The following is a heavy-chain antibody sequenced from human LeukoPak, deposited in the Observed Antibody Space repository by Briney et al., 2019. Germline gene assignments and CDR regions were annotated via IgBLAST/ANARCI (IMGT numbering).Heavy chain of an antibody. CDR1: GGSISSSSYY. CDR3: ARGQWELLPDWFDP. J-gene: IGHJ5*02. Sequence: SETLSLTCTVSGGSISSSSYYWGWIRQPPGKGLEWIGSIYYSGSTYYNPSLKSRVTISVDTSKNQFSLKLSSVTAADTAVYYCARGQWELLPDWFDPWGQGTLVTVSS. D-gene: IGHD1-26*01. V-gene: IGHV4-39*01. CDR2: IYYSGST.